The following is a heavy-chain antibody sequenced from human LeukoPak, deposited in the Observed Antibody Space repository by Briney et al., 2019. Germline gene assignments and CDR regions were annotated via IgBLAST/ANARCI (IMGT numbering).Heavy chain of an antibody. CDR2: ISGNSGSI. V-gene: IGHV3-9*03. J-gene: IGHJ6*01. Sequence: PGGSLRLSCAASGFTFGDYAMHWVRQAPGKGLEWVSGISGNSGSIGYADSVKGRFTISRDNAKNTLYLQMNSLRAEDMALYYCARERVATIMGFLDVWRKGTRLSLS. CDR3: ARERVATIMGFLDV. CDR1: GFTFGDYA. D-gene: IGHD5-12*01.